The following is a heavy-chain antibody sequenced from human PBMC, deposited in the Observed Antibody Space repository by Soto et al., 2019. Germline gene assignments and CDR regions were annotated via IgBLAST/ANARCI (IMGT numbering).Heavy chain of an antibody. CDR1: AFSLSSYG. J-gene: IGHJ3*02. V-gene: IGHV3-30*18. CDR2: ISHDATSE. CDR3: AKGGGSYYGRAFDI. D-gene: IGHD1-26*01. Sequence: GGSLRLSCAASAFSLSSYGFHWVRQSPGKGLGWVEFISHDATSEHYIDSVKGRFTISRDNPKNTLYLQMNSLRAEDTAVYYCAKGGGSYYGRAFDIGGQGTMVTVSS.